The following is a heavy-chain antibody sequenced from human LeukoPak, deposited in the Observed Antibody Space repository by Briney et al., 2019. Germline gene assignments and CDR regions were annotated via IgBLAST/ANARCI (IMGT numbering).Heavy chain of an antibody. D-gene: IGHD4-17*01. CDR1: GASFNSYY. V-gene: IGHV4-4*07. J-gene: IGHJ4*02. CDR3: ARDIVYLTDEDYG. Sequence: SETLSLTCTVSGASFNSYYWSWLPQPAGKGLEGIGHIHASESTDHRPSLQSRVTISIDTSQEQFSLHLSSVTAADTSVYYCARDIVYLTDEDYGWGQGTLVTVSS. CDR2: IHASEST.